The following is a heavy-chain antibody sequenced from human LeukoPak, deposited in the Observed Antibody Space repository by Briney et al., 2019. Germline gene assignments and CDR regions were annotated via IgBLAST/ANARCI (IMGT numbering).Heavy chain of an antibody. J-gene: IGHJ4*02. V-gene: IGHV1-2*02. CDR2: INPNSGGT. CDR1: GYTFTGYY. Sequence: ASVKVSCKASGYTFTGYYMHLVRQAPGQGLEWMGWINPNSGGTNYAQKFQGRVTMTRDTSISTAYMELSRLRSDDTAVYYCARVMVRGVISGDYWGQGTLVTVSS. D-gene: IGHD3-10*01. CDR3: ARVMVRGVISGDY.